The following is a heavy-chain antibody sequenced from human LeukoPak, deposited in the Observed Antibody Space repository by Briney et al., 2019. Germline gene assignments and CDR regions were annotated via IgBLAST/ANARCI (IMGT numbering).Heavy chain of an antibody. CDR1: GGSISTYY. Sequence: SGTLSLTCTVSGGSISTYYWSCLRQPPGEGLEWLGYIHSSANTNYNPSLKSRVTISLDTSKNQFYLKLSSVTAAETAVYYCARGGTVGKAWDYWGQGTLVTVSS. V-gene: IGHV4-59*01. CDR3: ARGGTVGKAWDY. D-gene: IGHD4-23*01. CDR2: IHSSANT. J-gene: IGHJ4*02.